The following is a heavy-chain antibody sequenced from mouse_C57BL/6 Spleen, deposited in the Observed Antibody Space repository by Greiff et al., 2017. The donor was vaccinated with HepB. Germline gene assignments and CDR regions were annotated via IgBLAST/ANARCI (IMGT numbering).Heavy chain of an antibody. D-gene: IGHD1-1*01. J-gene: IGHJ1*03. CDR1: GYTFTSYW. CDR2: IDPSDSYT. Sequence: VQLQQSGAELVKPGASVKLSCKASGYTFTSYWMQWVKQRPGQGLEWIGEIDPSDSYTNYNQKFKGKATLTVDKSSSTAYMQLSSLTSEDSAVYYCARGGNGLRYFDGWGTGTTVTVSS. V-gene: IGHV1-50*01. CDR3: ARGGNGLRYFDG.